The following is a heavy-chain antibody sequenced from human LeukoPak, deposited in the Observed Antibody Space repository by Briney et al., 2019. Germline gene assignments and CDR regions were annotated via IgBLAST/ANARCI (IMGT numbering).Heavy chain of an antibody. D-gene: IGHD2-2*01. V-gene: IGHV3-74*01. CDR1: GFTFSSYW. J-gene: IGHJ6*02. Sequence: HPGGSLRLSCAASGFTFSSYWMHWVRQAPGKGLVWVSRINSDGSSTSYADSVKGRFTISRDNAKNTLYLQMNSLRAEDTAVYYCARAHIYCSSTSCPNRRYYYYGMDVWGQGTTVTVSS. CDR3: ARAHIYCSSTSCPNRRYYYYGMDV. CDR2: INSDGSST.